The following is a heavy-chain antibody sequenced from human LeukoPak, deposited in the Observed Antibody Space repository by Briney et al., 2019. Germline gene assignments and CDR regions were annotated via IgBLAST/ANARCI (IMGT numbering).Heavy chain of an antibody. CDR1: GGSISSGDYY. V-gene: IGHV4-30-4*01. J-gene: IGHJ4*02. Sequence: PSETLSLTCTVSGGSISSGDYYWSWIRQPPGKGLEWIGYIYYSGSTYYNPSLKSRVTISVDTSKNQFSLKLSSVTAADTAVYYCARVGSGWIQDYWGQGTLVTVSS. D-gene: IGHD3-22*01. CDR2: IYYSGST. CDR3: ARVGSGWIQDY.